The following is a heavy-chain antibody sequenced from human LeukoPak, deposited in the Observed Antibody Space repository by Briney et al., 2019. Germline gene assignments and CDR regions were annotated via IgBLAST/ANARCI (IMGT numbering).Heavy chain of an antibody. Sequence: PGRSLRLSCAASGFTFSSYGMHWVRQAPGKGLEWVAVIWYDGSNKYHADSVKGRFTISRDNSKNTLYLQMNSLRAEDTAVYYCARYCSGGSCYGYYGMDVWGKGTTVTVSS. CDR2: IWYDGSNK. V-gene: IGHV3-33*01. CDR1: GFTFSSYG. CDR3: ARYCSGGSCYGYYGMDV. J-gene: IGHJ6*04. D-gene: IGHD2-15*01.